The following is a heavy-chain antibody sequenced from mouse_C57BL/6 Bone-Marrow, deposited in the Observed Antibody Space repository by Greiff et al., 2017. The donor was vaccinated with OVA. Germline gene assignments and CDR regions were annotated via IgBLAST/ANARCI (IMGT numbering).Heavy chain of an antibody. CDR3: AIRSNYLYYAMDY. J-gene: IGHJ4*01. CDR1: GYTFTSYW. Sequence: QVQLQQPGAELVKPGASVTVSCKASGYTFTSYWMHWVKQRPGQGLEWIGRIHPYDSVTNYNQKFTGKATLTVDKSSSTAYMQLSILTSEDSAVYYCAIRSNYLYYAMDYWGQGTSVTVSS. D-gene: IGHD2-5*01. CDR2: IHPYDSVT. V-gene: IGHV1-74*01.